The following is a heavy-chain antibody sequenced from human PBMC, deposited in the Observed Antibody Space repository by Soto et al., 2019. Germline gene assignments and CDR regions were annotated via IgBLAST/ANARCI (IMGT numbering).Heavy chain of an antibody. J-gene: IGHJ4*02. V-gene: IGHV4-34*01. Sequence: QVQLQQWGAGLLKPSETLSLTCAVYGGSFSGYYWSWIRQPPGKGLEWIGEINHSGSTNYNPSLKSRVTISVDTSKNQFSLKLRSVTAADTAVYYWARIGYSSSPGGGDYWGQGTLVTVSS. CDR1: GGSFSGYY. D-gene: IGHD6-13*01. CDR2: INHSGST. CDR3: ARIGYSSSPGGGDY.